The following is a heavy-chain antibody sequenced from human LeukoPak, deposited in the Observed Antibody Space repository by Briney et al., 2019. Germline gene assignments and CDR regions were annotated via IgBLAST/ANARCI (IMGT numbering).Heavy chain of an antibody. CDR1: GYTFTTYD. D-gene: IGHD4-23*01. V-gene: IGHV1-8*01. CDR2: MNPNSGNT. J-gene: IGHJ5*02. Sequence: ASVKVSCKSSGYTFTTYDINWVRQATGQGLEWMGWMNPNSGNTGYAQKFQGRVTMTRNTSISTAYMELSSLRSEDMAVYYCARGPNKSDGGNSGSAWFDPWGQGTLVTVSS. CDR3: ARGPNKSDGGNSGSAWFDP.